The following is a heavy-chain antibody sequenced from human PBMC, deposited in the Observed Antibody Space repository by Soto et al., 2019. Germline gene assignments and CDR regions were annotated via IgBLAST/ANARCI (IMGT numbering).Heavy chain of an antibody. Sequence: PGGSLRLSCAASGFTFSSYSMNWVRQAPGKGLEWVSYISSSSSTIYYADSVKGRFTISRDNAKNSLYLQMNSLRDEDTAVYYCARDKGRNIYYYYGMDVWGQGTTVTVSS. CDR1: GFTFSSYS. V-gene: IGHV3-48*02. CDR3: ARDKGRNIYYYYGMDV. CDR2: ISSSSSTI. J-gene: IGHJ6*02.